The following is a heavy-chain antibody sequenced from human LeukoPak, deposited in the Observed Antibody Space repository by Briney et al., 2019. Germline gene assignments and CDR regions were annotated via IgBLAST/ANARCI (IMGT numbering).Heavy chain of an antibody. CDR3: VKGDVYTSSGLDY. V-gene: IGHV3-64D*06. J-gene: IGHJ4*02. CDR1: GFSFSSYT. Sequence: GGSLRLSCSASGFSFSSYTMHWVRQAPGKGLEYDSGISSNGVNTYYPDSVKGRFTISRDNSKNMLYLQMSSLRPEDTAVYSCVKGDVYTSSGLDYWGQGTLVSVSS. CDR2: ISSNGVNT. D-gene: IGHD3-16*01.